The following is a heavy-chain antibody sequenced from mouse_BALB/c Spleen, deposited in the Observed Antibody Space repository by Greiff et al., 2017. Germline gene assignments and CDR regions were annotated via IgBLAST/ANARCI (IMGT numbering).Heavy chain of an antibody. CDR2: ISYDGSN. J-gene: IGHJ3*01. V-gene: IGHV3-6*02. CDR3: AREAPIATVVEDWFAY. Sequence: EVQVVESGPGLVKPSQSLSLTCSVTGYSITSGYYWNWIRQFPGNKLEWMGYISYDGSNNYNPSLKNRISITRDTSKNQFFLKLNSVTTEDTATYYCAREAPIATVVEDWFAYWGQGTLVTVSA. D-gene: IGHD1-1*01. CDR1: GYSITSGYY.